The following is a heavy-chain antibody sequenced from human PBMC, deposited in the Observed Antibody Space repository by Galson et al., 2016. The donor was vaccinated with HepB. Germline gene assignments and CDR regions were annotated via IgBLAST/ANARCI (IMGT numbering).Heavy chain of an antibody. V-gene: IGHV1-18*01. J-gene: IGHJ4*02. CDR1: GYSFSNYG. CDR3: ARGSTATTPLAY. D-gene: IGHD4-11*01. CDR2: ISTYNGNT. Sequence: SVKVSCKASGYSFSNYGITWVRPAPGQGLEWMGWISTYNGNTDYDQKLHGSLTLTTDASTNTAYLELRSLRLDDTAVYYCARGSTATTPLAYWGQGTLVTVSS.